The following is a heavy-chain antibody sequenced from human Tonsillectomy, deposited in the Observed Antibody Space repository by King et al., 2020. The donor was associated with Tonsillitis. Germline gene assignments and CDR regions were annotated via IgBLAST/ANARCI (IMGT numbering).Heavy chain of an antibody. CDR1: GGTFSSYA. CDR2: IIPIFGTA. CDR3: ARAPRLYYYYMDV. Sequence: VQLVESGAEVKKPGSSVNVSCKASGGTFSSYAISWVRQAPGQGLEWMGGIIPIFGTANYAQRFQGSVTITADKSTGTAYMELSSLRSEDTAVYYCARAPRLYYYYMDVWGKGTTVTVSS. V-gene: IGHV1-69*06. J-gene: IGHJ6*03.